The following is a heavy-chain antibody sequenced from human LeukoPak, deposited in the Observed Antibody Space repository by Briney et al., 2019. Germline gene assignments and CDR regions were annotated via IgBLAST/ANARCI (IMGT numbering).Heavy chain of an antibody. CDR2: MNPESGNT. V-gene: IGHV1-8*01. D-gene: IGHD2-2*01. CDR3: TRANRHQLLSDY. CDR1: GYTFSNFD. Sequence: GASVKVSCKASGYTFSNFDINWVRQATGQRPEWMGWMNPESGNTGSAQKFQGRVTMTRDSSKSTAYMELISLRFEDTAIYYCTRANRHQLLSDYWGQGTLVSVSS. J-gene: IGHJ4*02.